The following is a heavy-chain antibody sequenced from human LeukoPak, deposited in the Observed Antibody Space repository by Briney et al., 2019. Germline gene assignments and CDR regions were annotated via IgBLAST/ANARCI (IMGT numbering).Heavy chain of an antibody. Sequence: GGSLRLSCAASGFTVSSNYMSRVRQAPGKGLEWVSVIYSGGSTYYADSVKGRFTISRDNSKNTLYLQMSSLRAEDTAVYYCARDYYGSGSYYRGGFWGQGTLVTVSS. V-gene: IGHV3-53*01. CDR2: IYSGGST. CDR3: ARDYYGSGSYYRGGF. J-gene: IGHJ4*02. CDR1: GFTVSSNY. D-gene: IGHD3-10*01.